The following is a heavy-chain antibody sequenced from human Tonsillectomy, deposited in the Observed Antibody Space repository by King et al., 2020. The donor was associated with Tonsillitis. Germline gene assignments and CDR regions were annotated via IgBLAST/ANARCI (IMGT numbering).Heavy chain of an antibody. CDR3: VSISGSYYGGNFVTNFQLDY. J-gene: IGHJ4*02. V-gene: IGHV3-74*02. CDR1: GFNFSNYW. CDR2: INHHGSRT. Sequence: EVQLVESGGGLVQPGGSLRLSCAASGFNFSNYWMHWVRQVPGKGLVWVSGINHHGSRTSYADSVKGRFSISRDNARNTLSLQMNSLRGEDSAVYYCVSISGSYYGGNFVTNFQLDYWGQGVLVTVSS. D-gene: IGHD4-23*01.